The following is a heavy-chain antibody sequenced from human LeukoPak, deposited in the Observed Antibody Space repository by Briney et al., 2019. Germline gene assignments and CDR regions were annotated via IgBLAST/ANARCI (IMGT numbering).Heavy chain of an antibody. CDR1: GFSFNMFA. V-gene: IGHV3-23*01. D-gene: IGHD2-15*01. CDR3: ARQQRIRHCSEGVCTEGYYFDY. Sequence: GGSLRLSCAGTGFSFNMFAIDWVRQAAGEGMEWGSSISRGDSTPKFADSVKGRFTISRDKSQNLVFLQLNSLRPEDTAVYYCARQQRIRHCSEGVCTEGYYFDYWGQGTLVTVSS. CDR2: ISRGDSTP. J-gene: IGHJ4*02.